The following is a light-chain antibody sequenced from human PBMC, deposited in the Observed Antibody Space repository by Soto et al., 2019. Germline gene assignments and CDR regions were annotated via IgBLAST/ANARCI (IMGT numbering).Light chain of an antibody. Sequence: QSVLTQPASVSASPGQSITISCTGTSSDVGTYDDVSWYRQHPGKGPKLLIYEVTNRPSGVSNRFSGSKSGNTASLTISGLQGEDEADYYCSSYTISSTYVFGSGTKVTVL. CDR3: SSYTISSTYV. V-gene: IGLV2-14*01. CDR1: SSDVGTYDD. CDR2: EVT. J-gene: IGLJ1*01.